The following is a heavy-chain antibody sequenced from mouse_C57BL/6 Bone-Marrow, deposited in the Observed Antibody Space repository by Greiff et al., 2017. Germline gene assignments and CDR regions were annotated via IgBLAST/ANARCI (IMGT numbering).Heavy chain of an antibody. CDR1: GYTFTDYN. D-gene: IGHD1-1*01. CDR3: ARKNYGSSPAWFAY. V-gene: IGHV1-18*01. J-gene: IGHJ3*01. Sequence: VQLQQSGPELVKPGASVKIPCKASGYTFTDYNMDWVKQSHGKSLEWIGDINPNNGGTIYNQKFKGKATLTADKSSSTAYMELRSLTSEDTAVYYCARKNYGSSPAWFAYWGQGTLVTVSA. CDR2: INPNNGGT.